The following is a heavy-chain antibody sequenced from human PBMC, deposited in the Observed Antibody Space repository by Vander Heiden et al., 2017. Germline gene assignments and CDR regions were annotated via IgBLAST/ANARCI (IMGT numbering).Heavy chain of an antibody. J-gene: IGHJ3*02. D-gene: IGHD3-22*01. CDR3: AKALLPAYYYDSSGYYNDAFDI. CDR2: TSDDGSND. CDR1: GFTFSSYG. V-gene: IGHV3-30*18. Sequence: QVQLVESGGGVVQPGRSLRLSCAASGFTFSSYGMHWVRQAPVKGLEWVALTSDDGSNDYYGDSMKGRCTISRDNSKNTLYLQMNSLRAEDTAVYYCAKALLPAYYYDSSGYYNDAFDIWGQGTMVTVSS.